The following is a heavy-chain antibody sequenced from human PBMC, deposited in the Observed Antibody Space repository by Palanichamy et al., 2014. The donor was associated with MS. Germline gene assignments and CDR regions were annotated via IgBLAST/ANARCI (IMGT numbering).Heavy chain of an antibody. CDR2: ISGSGGST. CDR3: AKVQGTAMVNYYYYYGMDV. Sequence: EVQLLESGGGLVQPGGSLRLSCAASGFTFSSYAMSWVRQAPGKGLEWISAISGSGGSTYYADSVKGRFTISRDNSKNTLYLQMNSLRAEDTAVYYCAKVQGTAMVNYYYYYGMDVWGQGTTVTVSS. D-gene: IGHD5-18*01. V-gene: IGHV3-23*01. CDR1: GFTFSSYA. J-gene: IGHJ6*02.